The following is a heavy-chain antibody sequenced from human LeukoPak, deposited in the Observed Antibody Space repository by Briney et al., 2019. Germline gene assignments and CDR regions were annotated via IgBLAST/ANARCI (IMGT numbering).Heavy chain of an antibody. CDR3: ARSRFYFDD. J-gene: IGHJ4*02. V-gene: IGHV3-7*01. CDR1: GFTFSTYW. Sequence: GGPLRLSCAASGFTFSTYWMGWVRQAPGKGLEWVAKIKPDGSEKDHVDSVKGRFTISRDNAKNSLYLQLNSQRAEDTAVYYCARSRFYFDDWGQGTLVTVAS. CDR2: IKPDGSEK.